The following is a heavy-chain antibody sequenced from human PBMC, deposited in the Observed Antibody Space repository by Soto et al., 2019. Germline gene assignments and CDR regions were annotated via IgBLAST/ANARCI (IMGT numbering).Heavy chain of an antibody. V-gene: IGHV4-34*01. D-gene: IGHD4-17*01. Sequence: PSETLSLTCAVYGGSFSGYYWSWIRQPPGKGLEWIGEINHSGSTNYNPSLKSRVTISVDTSKNQFSLKLSSVTAADTAVYYCARHHLRRPVTNFDYWGQGTLVTVSS. J-gene: IGHJ4*02. CDR1: GGSFSGYY. CDR2: INHSGST. CDR3: ARHHLRRPVTNFDY.